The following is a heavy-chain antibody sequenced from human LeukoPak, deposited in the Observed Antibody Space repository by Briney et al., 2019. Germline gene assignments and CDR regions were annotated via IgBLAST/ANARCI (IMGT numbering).Heavy chain of an antibody. D-gene: IGHD5-12*01. J-gene: IGHJ6*03. CDR2: IYTSGST. V-gene: IGHV4-4*07. CDR1: GGSISSYY. Sequence: SETLSLTCTVSGGSISSYYWSWIRQPAGKGLEWIGRIYTSGSTNHNPSLKSRVTMSVDTSKNQFSLKLSSVTAADTAVYYCARVALGATIGDYYYYMDVWGKGTTVTVSS. CDR3: ARVALGATIGDYYYYMDV.